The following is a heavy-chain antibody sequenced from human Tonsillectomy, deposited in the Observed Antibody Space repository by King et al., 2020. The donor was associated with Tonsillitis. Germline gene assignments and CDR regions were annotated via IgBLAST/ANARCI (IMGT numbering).Heavy chain of an antibody. V-gene: IGHV3-23*04. CDR1: GFTFSSYA. CDR3: ALTPQIAAAGTVFDY. Sequence: VLLVESGGGLVQPGGSLRLSCAASGFTFSSYAMSWVRQAPGKGLEWVSTISGSGVSTYYADSVKGRFTISRDNSKNTLYLQINSLRAEDTAVYYCALTPQIAAAGTVFDYWGQGALVTVSS. J-gene: IGHJ4*02. CDR2: ISGSGVST. D-gene: IGHD6-13*01.